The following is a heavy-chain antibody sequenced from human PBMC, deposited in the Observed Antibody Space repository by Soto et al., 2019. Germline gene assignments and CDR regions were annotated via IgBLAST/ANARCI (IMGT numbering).Heavy chain of an antibody. CDR2: IIPIFGTA. V-gene: IGHV1-69*13. Sequence: SVKVSCKASGGTFSSYAISWVRQAPGQGLEWMGGIIPIFGTANYAQKFQGRVTITADESTSTAYMGLSSLRSEDTAVYYCARSLVELEPLWFDPWGQRTLVTVSS. J-gene: IGHJ5*02. CDR3: ARSLVELEPLWFDP. D-gene: IGHD1-1*01. CDR1: GGTFSSYA.